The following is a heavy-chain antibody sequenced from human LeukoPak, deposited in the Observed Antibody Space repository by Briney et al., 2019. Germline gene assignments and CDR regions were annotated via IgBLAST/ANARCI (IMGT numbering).Heavy chain of an antibody. CDR1: GYTFTSYG. CDR3: ARGGSYVRFDY. Sequence: LEASVKVSCKASGYTFTSYGISWVRQAPGQGLEWVGWISAYNGDTNYAQKLQGRVTLTTDTSTSTAYMELRSLTSDDTAVYYCARGGSYVRFDYWGQGTLVTVSS. J-gene: IGHJ4*02. D-gene: IGHD1-26*01. V-gene: IGHV1-18*01. CDR2: ISAYNGDT.